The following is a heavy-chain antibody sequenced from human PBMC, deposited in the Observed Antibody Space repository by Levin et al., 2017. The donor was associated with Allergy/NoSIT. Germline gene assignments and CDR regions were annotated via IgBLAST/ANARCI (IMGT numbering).Heavy chain of an antibody. Sequence: GGSLRLSCTASGFTFGDYAMSWVRQAPGKGLEWVGFIRSKAYGGTTEYAASVKGRFTISRDDSKSIAYLQMNSLKTEDTAVYYCTRGYSYGYSFWWYYFDYWGQGTLVTVSS. CDR2: IRSKAYGGTT. CDR1: GFTFGDYA. V-gene: IGHV3-49*04. CDR3: TRGYSYGYSFWWYYFDY. J-gene: IGHJ4*02. D-gene: IGHD5-18*01.